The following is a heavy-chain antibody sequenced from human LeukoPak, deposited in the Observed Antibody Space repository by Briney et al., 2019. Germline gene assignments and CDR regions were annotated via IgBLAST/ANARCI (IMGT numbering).Heavy chain of an antibody. CDR1: GFTFSSYG. Sequence: GGSLRLSCAASGFTFSSYGMHWVRQAPGKGLEWVAVISYDGSNKYYADSVKGRFTISRDNSKNTLYLQMNSLRAEDTAVYYCARDRGYYDFWSGYFNWFDPWGQGTLVTVSS. J-gene: IGHJ5*02. CDR3: ARDRGYYDFWSGYFNWFDP. D-gene: IGHD3-3*01. V-gene: IGHV3-30*19. CDR2: ISYDGSNK.